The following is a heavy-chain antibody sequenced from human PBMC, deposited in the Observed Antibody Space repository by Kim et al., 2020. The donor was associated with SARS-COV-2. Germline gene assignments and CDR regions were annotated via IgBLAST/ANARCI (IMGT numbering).Heavy chain of an antibody. CDR2: IYYSGST. CDR3: ARGGEGYYYYYGMDV. CDR1: GGSISSYY. Sequence: SETLSLTCTVSGGSISSYYWSWIRQPPGKGLEWIGYIYYSGSTNYNPSLKSRVTISVDTSKNQFSLKLSSVTAADTAVYYCARGGEGYYYYYGMDVWGQGTTVTVSS. D-gene: IGHD3-16*01. V-gene: IGHV4-59*13. J-gene: IGHJ6*02.